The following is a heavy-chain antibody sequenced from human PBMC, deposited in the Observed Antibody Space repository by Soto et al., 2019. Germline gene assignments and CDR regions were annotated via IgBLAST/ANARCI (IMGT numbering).Heavy chain of an antibody. Sequence: SLTCTVSGGSISSGGYDWSWIRQHPGKGLEWIGYIYYSGSTYYNPSLKSRVTISVDNSKNTVYLQMNSLRAEDTAFYYCAKDSISDRETFNFDSWGQGTLVTVS. CDR2: IYYSGST. J-gene: IGHJ4*02. D-gene: IGHD1-26*01. CDR1: GGSISSGGYD. CDR3: AKDSISDRETFNFDS. V-gene: IGHV4-31*03.